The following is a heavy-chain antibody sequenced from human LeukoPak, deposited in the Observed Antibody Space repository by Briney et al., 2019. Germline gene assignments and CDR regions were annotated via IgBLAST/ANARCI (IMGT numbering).Heavy chain of an antibody. V-gene: IGHV3-30*18. CDR1: GFTFSSYG. CDR2: ISYDGSNK. J-gene: IGHJ5*02. Sequence: GGSLRLSCAASGFTFSSYGMHWVRQAPGKGLKWVAVISYDGSNKYYADSVKGRFTISRDNSKDTLYLQMNSLRAEDTAVYYCAKDRVVVVPADDWFDPWGQGTLVTVSS. D-gene: IGHD2-2*01. CDR3: AKDRVVVVPADDWFDP.